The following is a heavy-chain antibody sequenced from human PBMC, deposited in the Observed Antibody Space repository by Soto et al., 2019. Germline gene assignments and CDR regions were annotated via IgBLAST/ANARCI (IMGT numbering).Heavy chain of an antibody. CDR2: MNPNSGNT. Sequence: GASVKVSCKASGYTFTSYDINWVRQATGQGLEWVGWMNPNSGNTGYAQKFQGRVTMTRNTSISTAYMELSSLRSEDTAVYYCARGRVGARTGFAFDIWGQGTMVTVSS. CDR1: GYTFTSYD. D-gene: IGHD1-26*01. J-gene: IGHJ3*02. CDR3: ARGRVGARTGFAFDI. V-gene: IGHV1-8*01.